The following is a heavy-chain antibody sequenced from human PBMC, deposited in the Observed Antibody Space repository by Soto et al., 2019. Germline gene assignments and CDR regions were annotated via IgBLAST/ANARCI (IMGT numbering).Heavy chain of an antibody. V-gene: IGHV5-51*01. Sequence: GESLKISCKGSGYRFSTFWIGWVRQMPGKGLEWVAIIYPDQSRAMYSPAFQGQVTISVDKSTSTVFLQWASLKASDTAVYFCARKDKSGYFNWFDPWGQGTLVTVSS. J-gene: IGHJ5*02. CDR2: IYPDQSRA. CDR3: ARKDKSGYFNWFDP. CDR1: GYRFSTFW. D-gene: IGHD3-22*01.